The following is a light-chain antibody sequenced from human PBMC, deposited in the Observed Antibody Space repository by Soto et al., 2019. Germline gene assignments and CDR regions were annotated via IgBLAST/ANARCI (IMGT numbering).Light chain of an antibody. V-gene: IGLV1-40*01. CDR2: GNS. CDR3: QSYDSSLSGYVV. Sequence: QSVLTQPPSVSGAPGQRVTISCTGSSSNIGAVYDVHWYQQLPGTAPKLLIYGNSNRPSGVPDRFSGSKSGTSASRAITGRQADDEADYYCQSYDSSLSGYVVFGGGTKVTVL. CDR1: SSNIGAVYD. J-gene: IGLJ2*01.